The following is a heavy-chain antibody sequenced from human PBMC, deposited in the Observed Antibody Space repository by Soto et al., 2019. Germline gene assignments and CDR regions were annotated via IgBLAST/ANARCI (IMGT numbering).Heavy chain of an antibody. V-gene: IGHV3-23*01. J-gene: IGHJ4*02. CDR3: AKARLPGYSSSWTPFDY. CDR1: GFTFSSYA. Sequence: TGGSLRLSCAASGFTFSSYAMSWVRQAPGKGLEWVSAISGSGGSTYYADSVKGRFTISRDNSKNTLYLQMNSLRAEDTAVYYCAKARLPGYSSSWTPFDYWGQGTLVTVSS. D-gene: IGHD6-13*01. CDR2: ISGSGGST.